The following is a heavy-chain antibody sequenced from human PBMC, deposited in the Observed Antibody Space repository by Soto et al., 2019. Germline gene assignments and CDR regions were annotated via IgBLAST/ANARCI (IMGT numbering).Heavy chain of an antibody. D-gene: IGHD3-3*01. Sequence: VGSRRLSCAASGFSFSSYAMHWVRHAPGKGLEWVASISYGVTNKYYADSVKCRFTIPRDNSEKTLYLQMNILRPEDTAVFYCASAGGGGFNLIFFFTSGGLGTLVTVSS. CDR3: ASAGGGGFNLIFFFTS. V-gene: IGHV3-30*04. CDR1: GFSFSSYA. J-gene: IGHJ4*02. CDR2: ISYGVTNK.